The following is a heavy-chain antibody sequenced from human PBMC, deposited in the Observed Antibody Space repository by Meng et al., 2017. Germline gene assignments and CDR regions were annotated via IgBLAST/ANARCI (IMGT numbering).Heavy chain of an antibody. D-gene: IGHD1-1*01. CDR3: LDEAPRSDY. Sequence: VHLVGSVGDLGCSGGSLRVSGAAFGFTFNNYWMNWVRQVPGTGLVWVSRISGDGSITNYAYSVKGRFTISRDNAKNTLYLQMNSLRPEDTSVYYCLDEAPRSDYWGQGSLVTVSS. CDR1: GFTFNNYW. V-gene: IGHV3-74*02. J-gene: IGHJ4*02. CDR2: ISGDGSIT.